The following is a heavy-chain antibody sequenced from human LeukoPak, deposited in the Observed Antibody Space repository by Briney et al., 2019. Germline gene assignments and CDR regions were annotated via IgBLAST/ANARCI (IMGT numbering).Heavy chain of an antibody. Sequence: PSVTLSLTCAVYGGSFSGYYWSWIRQPPGKGLEWIGEINHSGSTNYNPSLKSRVTISVDTSKNQFSLKLSSVTAADTAVYYCARGRRVLPDAFDIWGQGTMVTVSS. CDR3: ARGRRVLPDAFDI. CDR2: INHSGST. D-gene: IGHD3-10*01. J-gene: IGHJ3*02. V-gene: IGHV4-34*01. CDR1: GGSFSGYY.